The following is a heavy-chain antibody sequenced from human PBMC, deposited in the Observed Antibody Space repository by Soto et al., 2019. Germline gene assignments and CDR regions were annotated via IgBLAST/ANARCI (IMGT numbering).Heavy chain of an antibody. V-gene: IGHV5-51*01. Sequence: GESLKISCKASGYNFINYWIGWVRQMPGKGLEWMGIIYPTDSHARYSPSFQGQVTISADKSTSTVYLQWTGLKVSDTAMYYCATTSSTSRGYWGQGTLVTVSS. CDR3: ATTSSTSRGY. D-gene: IGHD2-2*01. CDR1: GYNFINYW. CDR2: IYPTDSHA. J-gene: IGHJ4*02.